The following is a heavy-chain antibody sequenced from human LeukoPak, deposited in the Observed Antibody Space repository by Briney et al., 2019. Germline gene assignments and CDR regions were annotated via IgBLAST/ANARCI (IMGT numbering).Heavy chain of an antibody. D-gene: IGHD3-16*01. CDR1: GYTFSSYG. J-gene: IGHJ4*02. Sequence: ASVKVSCKASGYTFSSYGISWVRQAPGQGLEWMGWISPYNGNTNYAQNFQGRVTMTTDTSTSTAYMELSSLRSEDTAVYYCARGQGGTPYYFDYWGQGTLVTVSS. V-gene: IGHV1-18*01. CDR3: ARGQGGTPYYFDY. CDR2: ISPYNGNT.